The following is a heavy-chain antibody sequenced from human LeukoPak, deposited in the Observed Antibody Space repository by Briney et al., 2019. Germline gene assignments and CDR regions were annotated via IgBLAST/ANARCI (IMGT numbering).Heavy chain of an antibody. CDR2: ISSVGTTI. J-gene: IGHJ4*02. Sequence: GGSPRLSCAASGFTFSSYEMNWVRQAPGKGLEWVSYISSVGTTIYYADSVKGRFTISRDNAKNSLYLQMNSLRAEDTAIYYCARCSGGYYFDYWGRGTLVTVSS. CDR1: GFTFSSYE. CDR3: ARCSGGYYFDY. D-gene: IGHD2-15*01. V-gene: IGHV3-48*03.